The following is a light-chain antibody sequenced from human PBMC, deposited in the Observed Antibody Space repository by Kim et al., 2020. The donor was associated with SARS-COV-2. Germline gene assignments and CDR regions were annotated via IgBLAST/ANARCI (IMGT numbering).Light chain of an antibody. CDR2: GAS. Sequence: EIVLTQSPGTLSLSPGERVTLSCRASQTVNSNYLAWYQHKPGQAPRLLIYGASRRAAGVPYTFSGSGSGADFTLTISRLEPEDFAVYYCQQYGSFPYTFGRGTKLEI. J-gene: IGKJ2*01. CDR1: QTVNSNY. V-gene: IGKV3-20*01. CDR3: QQYGSFPYT.